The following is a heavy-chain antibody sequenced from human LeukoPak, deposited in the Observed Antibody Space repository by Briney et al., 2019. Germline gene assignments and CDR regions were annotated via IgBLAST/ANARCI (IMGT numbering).Heavy chain of an antibody. CDR1: GGSISSYY. Sequence: SETLSLTCTVSGGSISSYYWSWIRQPPGKGLEWIGYIYYSGSTNYNPSLKSRDTISVDTSKNQFSLKLSSVTAADTAVYYCARHTDCSSTSCYGSYYYGMDVWGQGTTVTVSS. CDR3: ARHTDCSSTSCYGSYYYGMDV. D-gene: IGHD2-2*01. V-gene: IGHV4-59*08. J-gene: IGHJ6*02. CDR2: IYYSGST.